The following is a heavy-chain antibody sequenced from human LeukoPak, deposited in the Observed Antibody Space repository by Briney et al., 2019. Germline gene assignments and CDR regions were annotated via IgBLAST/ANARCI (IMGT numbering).Heavy chain of an antibody. CDR1: GFTFSSYA. J-gene: IGHJ4*02. Sequence: PGGSLRLSCAASGFTFSSYAMHWVRQAPGKGLEWVAVISYDGSNKYYADSVKGRFTISRDNSKNTLYLRMNSLRAEDTAVYYCARDPYYCDSSGYWFDYWGQGTLVTVSS. D-gene: IGHD3-22*01. V-gene: IGHV3-30-3*01. CDR3: ARDPYYCDSSGYWFDY. CDR2: ISYDGSNK.